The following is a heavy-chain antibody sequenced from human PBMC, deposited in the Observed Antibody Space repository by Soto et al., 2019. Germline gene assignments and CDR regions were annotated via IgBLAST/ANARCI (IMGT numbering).Heavy chain of an antibody. CDR1: GGSISSDDYY. V-gene: IGHV4-30-4*01. CDR3: ARDLDGLHDDTSGPCPRPG. D-gene: IGHD3-22*01. J-gene: IGHJ1*01. Sequence: PSETLSLTCTVSGGSISSDDYYWSWIRQAPGRGLEWIGYIHSSGSIYSNPSLKSRATMSIDTAGNQFSLKVSSVTVADTAVYYCARDLDGLHDDTSGPCPRPGWGQGTLVTVSS. CDR2: IHSSGSI.